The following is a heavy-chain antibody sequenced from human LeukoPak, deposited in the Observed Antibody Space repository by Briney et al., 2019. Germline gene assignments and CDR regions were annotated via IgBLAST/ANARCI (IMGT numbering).Heavy chain of an antibody. D-gene: IGHD3-9*01. V-gene: IGHV4-59*01. CDR3: ARDGRYFDWSLLDV. CDR1: GGSISSYY. J-gene: IGHJ6*04. Sequence: ASETLSLTCTVSGGSISSYYWSWIRQPPGKGLEWIGYIYYSGSTNYNPSLKSRVTISVDTSKNQFSLKLSSVTAADTAVYYCARDGRYFDWSLLDVWGKGTTVTISS. CDR2: IYYSGST.